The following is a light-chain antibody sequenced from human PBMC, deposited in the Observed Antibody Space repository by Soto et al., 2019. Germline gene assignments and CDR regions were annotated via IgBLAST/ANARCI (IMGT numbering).Light chain of an antibody. Sequence: EIVMTQSPVTLSVSPGERATLSCRASQSVTSKLAWYQQKPGQAPRLLIYDASARATGVPARFSGSGSGTEFTLTISNLQSEDFVVYYCQQYDNWPPFTFGPGTKVDIK. CDR2: DAS. CDR1: QSVTSK. V-gene: IGKV3-15*01. CDR3: QQYDNWPPFT. J-gene: IGKJ3*01.